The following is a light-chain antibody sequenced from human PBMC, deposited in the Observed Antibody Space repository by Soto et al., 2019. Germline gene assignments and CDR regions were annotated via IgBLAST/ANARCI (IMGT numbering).Light chain of an antibody. V-gene: IGKV3-15*01. CDR2: GAS. CDR1: QSVSSN. Sequence: EIVMTQSPATLSVSPGERATLSCRASQSVSSNLAWYQQKPGQAPRLLIYGASTRATGIPARFSGSGSGTEFDLTISSLQSEDFAVYYCQHYNYWPALDTFGQGTKLEIK. J-gene: IGKJ2*01. CDR3: QHYNYWPALDT.